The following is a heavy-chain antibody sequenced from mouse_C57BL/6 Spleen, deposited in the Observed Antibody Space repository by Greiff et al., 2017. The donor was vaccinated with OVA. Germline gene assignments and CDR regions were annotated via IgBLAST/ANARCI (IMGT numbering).Heavy chain of an antibody. Sequence: EVMLVESGGGLVKPGGSLKLSCAASGFTFSSYAMSWVRQTPEKRLEWVATISDGGSYTYYPDNVKGRFTISRDNAKNNLYLQMSHLKSEDTAMYYCARFITLRFFDYWGQGTTLTVSS. J-gene: IGHJ2*01. V-gene: IGHV5-4*03. D-gene: IGHD1-1*01. CDR1: GFTFSSYA. CDR3: ARFITLRFFDY. CDR2: ISDGGSYT.